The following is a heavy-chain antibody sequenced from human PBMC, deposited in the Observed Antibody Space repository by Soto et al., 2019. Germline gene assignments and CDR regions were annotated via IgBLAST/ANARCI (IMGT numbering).Heavy chain of an antibody. CDR1: GYSFTSYD. CDR3: ANYRTTSRVGFDS. V-gene: IGHV1-8*01. CDR2: VDPHSDNR. D-gene: IGHD1-1*01. J-gene: IGHJ3*02. Sequence: QVQLVQSGAEVKKPGASVKVSCKASGYSFTSYDINWVRQPTGQGLEWMGWVDPHSDNRGYAQKFQGRLTLTRDTSTSTVYVDLSSLESEDTAVYYWANYRTTSRVGFDSWGKGTLVTVSS.